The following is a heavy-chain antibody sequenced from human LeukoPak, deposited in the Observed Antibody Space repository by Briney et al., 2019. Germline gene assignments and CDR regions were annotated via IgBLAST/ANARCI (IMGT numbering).Heavy chain of an antibody. D-gene: IGHD6-6*01. CDR1: GGSFSGYY. J-gene: IGHJ5*02. Sequence: PSETLSLTCAVYGGSFSGYYWSWNRQPPGKGLEWIGEINHSGSTNYNPSLKSRVTISVDTSKNQFSLKLSSVTAADTAVYYCARGGMYSSSAGGSGWFDPWGQGTLVTVSS. CDR3: ARGGMYSSSAGGSGWFDP. V-gene: IGHV4-34*01. CDR2: INHSGST.